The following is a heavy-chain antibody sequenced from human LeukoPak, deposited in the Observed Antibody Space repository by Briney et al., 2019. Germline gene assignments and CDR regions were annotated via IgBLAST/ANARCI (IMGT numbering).Heavy chain of an antibody. Sequence: GGSLRLSCAASGFPFSSYAMSWVRQAPGKGLEWISAIDDGGTSTYYADSVKGRFTISRDNSKSTLYLQMNSPRADDTAVYYCAKRVPYSSSSVYFDCRGQGTLVTVSS. CDR3: AKRVPYSSSSVYFDC. CDR1: GFPFSSYA. J-gene: IGHJ4*02. CDR2: IDDGGTST. V-gene: IGHV3-23*01. D-gene: IGHD6-6*01.